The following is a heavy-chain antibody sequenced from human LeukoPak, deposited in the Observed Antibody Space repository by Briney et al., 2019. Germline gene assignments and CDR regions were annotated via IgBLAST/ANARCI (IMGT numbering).Heavy chain of an antibody. J-gene: IGHJ4*02. CDR2: ISYDGSKE. D-gene: IGHD4-17*01. V-gene: IGHV3-30-3*01. CDR3: ARDPTYYGVNSFDF. CDR1: GFTFSSYA. Sequence: GGSLRLSCAASGFTFSSYAMHWVRQAPGKGLEWVAVISYDGSKEYYADSVKGRFTISRDNSKNTLYLQMNSLRAEDTAVYYCARDPTYYGVNSFDFWGQGTLVTVSS.